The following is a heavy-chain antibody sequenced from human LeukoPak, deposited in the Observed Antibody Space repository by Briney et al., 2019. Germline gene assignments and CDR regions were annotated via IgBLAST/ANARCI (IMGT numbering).Heavy chain of an antibody. J-gene: IGHJ4*02. CDR1: GVTFSGYS. D-gene: IGHD5/OR15-5a*01. Sequence: GGSLRLSCAASGVTFSGYSMNWVRQAPGKGLEWVSAITATSLHIYYADSVKGRFTISRDNAKNSLYLQMNSLRVEDTAVYYCARLSGESTIYDYWGQGTLVTVSS. CDR2: ITATSLHI. V-gene: IGHV3-21*01. CDR3: ARLSGESTIYDY.